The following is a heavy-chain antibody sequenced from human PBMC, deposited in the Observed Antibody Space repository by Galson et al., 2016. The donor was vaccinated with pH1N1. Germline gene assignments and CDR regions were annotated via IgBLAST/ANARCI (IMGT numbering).Heavy chain of an antibody. CDR2: IYYSGNT. J-gene: IGHJ4*02. Sequence: LSLTCNVSGGSVSSADHYWSWIRQHPGKGLEWVGYIYYSGNTYYNPSLQSRLTISIDTSKNQFSLRLSSVTAADTAVYYCARVYHWNGPFDFWGQGTLVTVSS. V-gene: IGHV4-31*03. CDR1: GGSVSSADHY. D-gene: IGHD1-20*01. CDR3: ARVYHWNGPFDF.